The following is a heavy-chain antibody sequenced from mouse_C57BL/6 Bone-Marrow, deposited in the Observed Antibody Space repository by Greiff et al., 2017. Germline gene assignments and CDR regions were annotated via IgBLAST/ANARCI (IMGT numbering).Heavy chain of an antibody. V-gene: IGHV1-54*01. D-gene: IGHD1-1*01. Sequence: QVQLKESGAELVRPGTSVKVSCKASGYAFTNYLIEWVKQRPGQGLEWIGVINPGSGGTNYNEKFKGKATLTVDQSSSTAYMQFCSLTSEDSAVFFCASSTGCYGSSPWFAYWGQGTLVTVSA. CDR2: INPGSGGT. CDR3: ASSTGCYGSSPWFAY. CDR1: GYAFTNYL. J-gene: IGHJ3*01.